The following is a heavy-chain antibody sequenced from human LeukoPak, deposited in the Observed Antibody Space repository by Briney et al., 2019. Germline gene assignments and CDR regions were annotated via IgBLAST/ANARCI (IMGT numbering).Heavy chain of an antibody. Sequence: SRGSLRLSCAASGFTFGSYAMNWVRQVPGKGLEWVATIVGDGYKAYYADSVKGRFAISRDNSQNMLYLQMNSLRAEDTSIYYCAKDIVFLFGDPRGQGALVTVSS. D-gene: IGHD2-15*01. J-gene: IGHJ5*02. CDR1: GFTFGSYA. CDR2: IVGDGYKA. CDR3: AKDIVFLFGDP. V-gene: IGHV3-23*01.